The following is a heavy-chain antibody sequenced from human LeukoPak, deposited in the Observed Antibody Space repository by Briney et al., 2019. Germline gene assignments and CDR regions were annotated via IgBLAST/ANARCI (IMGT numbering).Heavy chain of an antibody. Sequence: SETLSLTCTVSGGSISSTSYSWGWIRQPPGKGLEWIGSMYYSGSGYHNPSLKSRVTISVDTSKNQFSLNLSSVSAADTAVYYCARHWNLLYYFDYWGHGTLVTVSS. J-gene: IGHJ4*01. CDR3: ARHWNLLYYFDY. CDR1: GGSISSTSYS. D-gene: IGHD3-10*01. V-gene: IGHV4-39*01. CDR2: MYYSGSG.